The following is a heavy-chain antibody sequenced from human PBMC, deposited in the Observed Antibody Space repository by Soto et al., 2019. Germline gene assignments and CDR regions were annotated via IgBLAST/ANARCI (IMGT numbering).Heavy chain of an antibody. V-gene: IGHV1-18*01. CDR2: ISAYNGNT. CDR1: GYTFTSYG. D-gene: IGHD3-3*02. Sequence: QGQLVQSGAEVKKPGASVKVSCKASGYTFTSYGISWVRQAPGQGLEWMGWISAYNGNTNYAQKVQGRVSMTTDTSASTAYMELRSRRSDDTAVYDCTRVTISGAGGDYWGQGTPVTVSS. CDR3: TRVTISGAGGDY. J-gene: IGHJ4*02.